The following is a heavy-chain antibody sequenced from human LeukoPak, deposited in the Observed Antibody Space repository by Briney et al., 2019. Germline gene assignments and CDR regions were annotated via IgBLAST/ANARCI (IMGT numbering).Heavy chain of an antibody. Sequence: SVKVSCKASGYTFTRYGISWVRQAPGQGLEWMGRIIPILGIANYAQKFQGRVTITADKSTSTAYMELSSLRSEDTAVYYCARDRGGGSYVNAFDIWGQGTMVTVSS. D-gene: IGHD1-26*01. CDR1: GYTFTRYG. J-gene: IGHJ3*02. CDR3: ARDRGGGSYVNAFDI. V-gene: IGHV1-69*04. CDR2: IIPILGIA.